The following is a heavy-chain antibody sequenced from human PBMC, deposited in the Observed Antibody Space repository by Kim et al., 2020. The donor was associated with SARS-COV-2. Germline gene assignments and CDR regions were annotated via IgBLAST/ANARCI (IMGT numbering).Heavy chain of an antibody. J-gene: IGHJ4*01. CDR3: ARDDGSPAAGAGFDY. V-gene: IGHV1-69*04. CDR1: GGTFSSYA. D-gene: IGHD2-2*01. CDR2: IIPILGIA. Sequence: SVKVSCKASGGTFSSYAISWVRQAPGQGLEWMGRIIPILGIANYAQKFQGRVTITADKSTRTAYMELSSLRSEDTAVYYCARDDGSPAAGAGFDYWGQGTLVTVSS.